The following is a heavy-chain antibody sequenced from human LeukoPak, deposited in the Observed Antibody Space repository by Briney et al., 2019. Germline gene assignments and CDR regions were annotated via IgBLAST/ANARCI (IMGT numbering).Heavy chain of an antibody. J-gene: IGHJ4*02. Sequence: GGSLTLSCATSGFRFVDYGLSWVRQAPGQGLEWLSAINWNGGITEYADSVKGRFTISRDNAKNSLYLQMDSLRAEDTAFYYCARDRMGTSYSVSHFDSWGQGTLVTVSS. D-gene: IGHD6-13*01. CDR3: ARDRMGTSYSVSHFDS. CDR2: INWNGGIT. V-gene: IGHV3-20*04. CDR1: GFRFVDYG.